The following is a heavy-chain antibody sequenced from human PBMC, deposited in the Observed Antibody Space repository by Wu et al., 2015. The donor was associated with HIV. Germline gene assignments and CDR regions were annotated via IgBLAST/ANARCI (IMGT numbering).Heavy chain of an antibody. Sequence: QVQLVQSGAEVKKPGASVKVSCKASGYTFTGYYMHWVRQAPGQGLEWMGWINPNSGGTNYAQKFQGRVTMTRDTSISTAYMELSRLRSDDTAVYYCAVRGERVGATTQTDYWGQGTLVTVSS. CDR1: GYTFTGYY. V-gene: IGHV1-2*02. D-gene: IGHD1-26*01. CDR2: INPNSGGT. CDR3: AVRGERVGATTQTDY. J-gene: IGHJ4*02.